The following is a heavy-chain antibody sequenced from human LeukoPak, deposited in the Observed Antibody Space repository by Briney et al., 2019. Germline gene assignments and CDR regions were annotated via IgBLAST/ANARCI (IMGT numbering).Heavy chain of an antibody. J-gene: IGHJ4*02. CDR1: GLTFSSYG. CDR3: AKMQGYFDY. V-gene: IGHV3-23*01. Sequence: GGSLRLSCEASGLTFSSYGMSWVRQAPGKGLQWVSAITGDGTITYYADSVKGRFTISRDNSKNMLYLQMSGLRAEDTAVYYCAKMQGYFDYWGQGTLVPVSS. CDR2: ITGDGTIT.